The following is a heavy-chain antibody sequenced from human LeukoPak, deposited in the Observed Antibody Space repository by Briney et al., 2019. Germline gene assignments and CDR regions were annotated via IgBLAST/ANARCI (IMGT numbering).Heavy chain of an antibody. J-gene: IGHJ3*02. V-gene: IGHV3-73*01. D-gene: IGHD3-22*01. CDR3: TRGTRDSSGYPTGAFDI. CDR2: IRSKANSYAT. CDR1: GFTFSGSA. Sequence: PGGSLKLSCAASGFTFSGSAMHWVRQASGKGLEWVGRIRSKANSYATAYAASVKGRFTISRDDSKNTAYVQMNSMKTEDTAVYYCTRGTRDSSGYPTGAFDIWGQGTMVTVSS.